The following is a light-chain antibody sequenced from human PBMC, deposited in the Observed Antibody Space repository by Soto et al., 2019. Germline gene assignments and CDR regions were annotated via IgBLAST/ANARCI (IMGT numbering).Light chain of an antibody. CDR2: QDS. Sequence: SYELTQPPSVSVSPGQTASITFSGEKLGDKYACWYQQKPGQSPVLVIYQDSKRPSGIPERFSGSNPGNTATLTISGTQAMDEADYYCQAWDSSTHVVFGGGTKLTVL. V-gene: IGLV3-1*01. CDR3: QAWDSSTHVV. J-gene: IGLJ2*01. CDR1: KLGDKY.